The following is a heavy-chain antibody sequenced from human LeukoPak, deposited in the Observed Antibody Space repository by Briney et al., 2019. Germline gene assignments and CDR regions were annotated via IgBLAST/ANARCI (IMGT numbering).Heavy chain of an antibody. J-gene: IGHJ4*02. CDR2: IHYSGSA. CDR1: GGSFSGYY. CDR3: ARGILSGYYFDS. V-gene: IGHV4-34*01. Sequence: SETLSLTCAVYGGSFSGYYWSWVRQSLGKGVEWIAEIHYSGSAGYNPSLKSRVTISGDPSKNQVSLRVTSVTAADTAEYYCARGILSGYYFDSWGQGSLVTVSS. D-gene: IGHD2-15*01.